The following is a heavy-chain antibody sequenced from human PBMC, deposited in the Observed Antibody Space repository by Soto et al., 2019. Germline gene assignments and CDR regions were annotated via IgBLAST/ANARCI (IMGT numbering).Heavy chain of an antibody. CDR2: IISIFGTA. CDR3: ARMVGSTRYYYGMDV. J-gene: IGHJ6*02. CDR1: GGTFSSYA. D-gene: IGHD2-2*01. V-gene: IGHV1-69*01. Sequence: QVQLVQSGAEVKKPGSSVKVSCKASGGTFSSYAISWVRQAPGQGLEWMGGIISIFGTANYAQMFQGRVTVTADESPCTAYMELSSLRSEDTAVYYGARMVGSTRYYYGMDVWGQGTTVTVSS.